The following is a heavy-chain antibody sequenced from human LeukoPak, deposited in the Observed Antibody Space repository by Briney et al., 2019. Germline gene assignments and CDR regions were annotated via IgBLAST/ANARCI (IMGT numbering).Heavy chain of an antibody. Sequence: PAGSLRLSCVASGFTITNFCMNWVRQAQGQGPEWEANIEPDGYEKYYVYSVKGRFTISRDNTKNLLYRQMNSLRGEDMAVYYCRKGHYDDSGWVQGSLLGVSS. CDR3: RKGHYDDSG. J-gene: IGHJ4*02. CDR2: IEPDGYEK. CDR1: GFTITNFC. V-gene: IGHV3-7*01. D-gene: IGHD4-17*01.